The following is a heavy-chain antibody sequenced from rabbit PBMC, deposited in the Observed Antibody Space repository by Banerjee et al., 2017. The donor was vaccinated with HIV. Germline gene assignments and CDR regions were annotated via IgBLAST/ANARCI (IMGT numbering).Heavy chain of an antibody. D-gene: IGHD4-2*01. CDR2: IYAGSRGNT. Sequence: QSLEESGGDLVQPGASLTLTCTASGFSFSSSYWICWVRQAPGKGLEWVGCIYAGSRGNTYYAIWAKGRFTISKTSSTTVTLQMTSLTAADAATYFCARSYVGSGAWDLWGPGTLVTVS. CDR3: ARSYVGSGAWDL. CDR1: GFSFSSSYW. J-gene: IGHJ6*01. V-gene: IGHV1S40*01.